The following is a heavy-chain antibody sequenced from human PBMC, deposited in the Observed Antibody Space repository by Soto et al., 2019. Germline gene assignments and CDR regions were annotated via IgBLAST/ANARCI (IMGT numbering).Heavy chain of an antibody. J-gene: IGHJ6*03. D-gene: IGHD3-16*01. V-gene: IGHV3-74*01. CDR1: GFTFSSYW. CDR2: INSDGSSI. CDR3: ARGPGGYMAV. Sequence: EVQLVESGGGLVQPGGSLRLSCAASGFTFSSYWMHWVRQAPGTGLVWVSRINSDGSSISYADSVKGRFTISRDNAKNTLYLQMNSLRAEDTGVYFCARGPGGYMAVWGKETTVTVSS.